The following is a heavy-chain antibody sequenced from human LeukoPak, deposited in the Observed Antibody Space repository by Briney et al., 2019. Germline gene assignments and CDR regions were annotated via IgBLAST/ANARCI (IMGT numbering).Heavy chain of an antibody. J-gene: IGHJ4*02. CDR2: IYNSGNN. CDR1: GGSISSDY. V-gene: IGHV4-59*08. D-gene: IGHD3-10*01. CDR3: ATRGY. Sequence: SETLSLTCTVSGGSISSDYWQWIRQPPGKGLEWVGYIYNSGNNHYNSSLKSRVTMSIDTSKNQFSLKLASVTAADTAVYYCATRGYWGQGTLVAVSS.